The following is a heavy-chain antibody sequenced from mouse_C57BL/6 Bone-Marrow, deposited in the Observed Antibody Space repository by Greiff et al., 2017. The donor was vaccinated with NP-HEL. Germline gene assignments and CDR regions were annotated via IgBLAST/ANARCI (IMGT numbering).Heavy chain of an antibody. CDR3: ARSGLRSYDYPYYAMDY. CDR2: IDPEDGET. Sequence: EVKLMESGAELVKPGASVKLSCTASGFNIKDYYMHWVKQRTEQGLEWIGRIDPEDGETKYAQKFQGKATITADTSSNTAYLQLSSLTSEDTAVYYCARSGLRSYDYPYYAMDYWGQGTSVTVSS. CDR1: GFNIKDYY. J-gene: IGHJ4*01. V-gene: IGHV14-2*01. D-gene: IGHD2-4*01.